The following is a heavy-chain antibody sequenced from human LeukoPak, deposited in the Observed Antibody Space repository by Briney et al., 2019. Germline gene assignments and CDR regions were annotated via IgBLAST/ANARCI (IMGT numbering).Heavy chain of an antibody. Sequence: GGSLRLSCAASGIIFSNYWMSWVRQAPGKGLEWVSYISNNDDIRYYADSVKGRFTISRDNAKNSLYLQMNSLRAEDTAVYYCAELGITMIGGVWGKGTTVTISS. D-gene: IGHD3-10*02. CDR2: ISNNDDIR. CDR1: GIIFSNYW. V-gene: IGHV3-48*04. J-gene: IGHJ6*04. CDR3: AELGITMIGGV.